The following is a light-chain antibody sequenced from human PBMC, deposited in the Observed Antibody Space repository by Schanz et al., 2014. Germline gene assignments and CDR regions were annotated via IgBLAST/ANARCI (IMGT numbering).Light chain of an antibody. CDR3: QQRSGWPLT. Sequence: EIVMTQSPATLSVSPGQRVTLSCRASQTVGSNLAWYQQNPGQAPRLLVYGASSRATGIPDRFSGSGSVTDFTLTISSLEPEDFAVYYCQQRSGWPLTFGGGTKVEI. CDR1: QTVGSN. CDR2: GAS. J-gene: IGKJ4*01. V-gene: IGKV3-11*01.